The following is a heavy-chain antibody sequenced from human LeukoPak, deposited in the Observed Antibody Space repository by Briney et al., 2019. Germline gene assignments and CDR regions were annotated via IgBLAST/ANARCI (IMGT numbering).Heavy chain of an antibody. D-gene: IGHD2-15*01. CDR2: ISGSGGSA. J-gene: IGHJ6*03. Sequence: GGSLRLSCAASGFTFSTYAMTWVRQAPGKGLEWVSDISGSGGSAYYADSVKGRFTISRDNSKNTLYLQMNSLRAEDTAIYFCAKNGDRGAYCSGGTCYPYYYYNMDVWGKGTTVTISS. CDR3: AKNGDRGAYCSGGTCYPYYYYNMDV. V-gene: IGHV3-23*01. CDR1: GFTFSTYA.